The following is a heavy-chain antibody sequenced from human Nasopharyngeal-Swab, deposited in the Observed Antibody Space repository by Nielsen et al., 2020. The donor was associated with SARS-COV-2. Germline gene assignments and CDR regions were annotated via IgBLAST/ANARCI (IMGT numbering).Heavy chain of an antibody. Sequence: GESLKISCAASGFTFSNYWMHWVRQVPGGGLVWVSRVSTDGSTSYADPVKGRFTISRDNAKSTLYLQMDSLRAEDTAVYYCVRGSRDWRGADYWGQGTLVTVSS. V-gene: IGHV3-74*03. CDR3: VRGSRDWRGADY. CDR2: VSTDGST. CDR1: GFTFSNYW. D-gene: IGHD3/OR15-3a*01. J-gene: IGHJ4*02.